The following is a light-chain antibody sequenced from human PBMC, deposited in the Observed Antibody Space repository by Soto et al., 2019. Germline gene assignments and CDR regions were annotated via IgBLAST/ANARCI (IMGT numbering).Light chain of an antibody. CDR3: QQYGRSGT. V-gene: IGKV3-20*01. Sequence: EIVLTQSPGTLSLSPGESATLSCRASQSVSSTYLIWYQQKPGQAPRLLIYGASSRATGVPDRFSGGGSGTDFTLTISRLEPEDFAVYSCQQYGRSGTFGQGTKVDIK. J-gene: IGKJ1*01. CDR1: QSVSSTY. CDR2: GAS.